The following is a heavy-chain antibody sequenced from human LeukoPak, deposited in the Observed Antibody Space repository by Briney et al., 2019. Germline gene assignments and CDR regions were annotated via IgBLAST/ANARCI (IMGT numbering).Heavy chain of an antibody. CDR2: ISSDANNK. V-gene: IGHV3-30*18. J-gene: IGHJ4*02. Sequence: GGSLRLSCAASGFTFSSYAINWVRQAPGKGLEWVGVISSDANNKYYAESVKGRFTISRDNSKNTLYLQMNSLKTEDTALYYCAKKSSLVRGENYPDFWGQGTLVTVSS. CDR3: AKKSSLVRGENYPDF. CDR1: GFTFSSYA. D-gene: IGHD3-10*01.